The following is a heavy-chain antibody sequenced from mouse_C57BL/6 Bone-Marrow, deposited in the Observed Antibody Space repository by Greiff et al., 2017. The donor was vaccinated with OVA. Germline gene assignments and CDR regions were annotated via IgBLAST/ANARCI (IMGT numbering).Heavy chain of an antibody. CDR2: ISSGGSYT. V-gene: IGHV5-6*02. J-gene: IGHJ2*01. CDR3: ARRGIYDGYLFDY. Sequence: EVKLEESGGDLVKPGGSLKLSCAASGFTFSSYGMSWVRQTPDKRLEWVATISSGGSYTYYPDSVKGRVTISRDNAKNTLYLQLSSLKSEDTAMYYCARRGIYDGYLFDYWGQGTTLTVSS. CDR1: GFTFSSYG. D-gene: IGHD2-12*01.